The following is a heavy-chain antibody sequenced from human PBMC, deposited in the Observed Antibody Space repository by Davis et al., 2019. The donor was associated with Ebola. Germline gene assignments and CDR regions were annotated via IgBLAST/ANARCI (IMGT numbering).Heavy chain of an antibody. CDR1: GGSISSYY. V-gene: IGHV4-4*07. D-gene: IGHD4-11*01. J-gene: IGHJ6*03. CDR2: IYTSGST. CDR3: ARDKLMTTNLGYYYYYYMDV. Sequence: PSETLSLTCPASGGSISSYYWSWIRQPAGKGLEWIGRIYTSGSTNYNPSLKSRVTMSVDTSKNQFSLKLSSVTAADTAVYYCARDKLMTTNLGYYYYYYMDVWGKGTTVTVSS.